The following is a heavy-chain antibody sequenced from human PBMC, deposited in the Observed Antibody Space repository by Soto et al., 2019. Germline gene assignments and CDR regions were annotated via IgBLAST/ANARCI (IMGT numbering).Heavy chain of an antibody. D-gene: IGHD3-22*01. CDR2: ISYDGSNK. V-gene: IGHV3-30*18. Sequence: GGSLRLSCAASGFTFSSYGMHWVRQAPGKGLEWVAVISYDGSNKYYADSVKGRFTISRDNSKNTLYLQMNSLRAEDTAVYYCAKGRHSSGYYSYEYWGQGTLVTVSS. CDR1: GFTFSSYG. J-gene: IGHJ4*02. CDR3: AKGRHSSGYYSYEY.